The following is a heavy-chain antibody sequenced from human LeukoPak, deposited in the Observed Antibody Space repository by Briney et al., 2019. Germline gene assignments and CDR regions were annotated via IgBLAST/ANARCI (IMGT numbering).Heavy chain of an antibody. D-gene: IGHD6-13*01. CDR2: ISSSSGTI. CDR3: ASSIVADGTSPFDY. V-gene: IGHV3-48*04. Sequence: PGKSLRLSCAASGFSFSTYGMNWVRPAPGEGLEWGSYISSSSGTIYYADSVRGRFTIYRDNAKNSLYLQMNSLRAEDTAVYYCASSIVADGTSPFDYWGQGTLVTVSS. CDR1: GFSFSTYG. J-gene: IGHJ4*02.